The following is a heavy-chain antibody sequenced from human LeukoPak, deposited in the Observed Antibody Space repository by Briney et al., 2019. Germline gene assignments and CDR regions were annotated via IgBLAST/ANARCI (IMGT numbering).Heavy chain of an antibody. CDR1: GYTFTSFG. V-gene: IGHV1-18*01. CDR3: ARGGPDYDYVWGTYRPLDY. D-gene: IGHD3-16*02. J-gene: IGHJ4*02. Sequence: ASVKVSCKASGYTFTSFGVTWVRQAPGQGLEWMGWISAYSGDTRYAEKFEARATLTTEASTGTAFMELRSLRSDDTAIYFCARGGPDYDYVWGTYRPLDYWGQGTLVTVSS. CDR2: ISAYSGDT.